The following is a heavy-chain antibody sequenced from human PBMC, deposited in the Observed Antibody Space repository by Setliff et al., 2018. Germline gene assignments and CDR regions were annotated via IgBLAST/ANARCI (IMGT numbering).Heavy chain of an antibody. CDR3: ARGRNVAARLLDS. J-gene: IGHJ4*02. CDR2: IYYTGST. Sequence: NPSETLSLTCTVSGGSINSGDYFWSWFRQLPGKGLEWIGYIYYTGSTHYNPSLQSRVTISIDTSKDQFSLTVTSVTAADTAMYYCARGRNVAARLLDSWGQGTLVTVSS. D-gene: IGHD6-6*01. V-gene: IGHV4-30-4*08. CDR1: GGSINSGDYF.